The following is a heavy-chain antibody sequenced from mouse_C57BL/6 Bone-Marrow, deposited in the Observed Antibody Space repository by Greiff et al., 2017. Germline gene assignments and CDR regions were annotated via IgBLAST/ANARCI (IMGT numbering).Heavy chain of an antibody. D-gene: IGHD2-13*01. CDR1: GFTFSDYY. J-gene: IGHJ2*01. V-gene: IGHV5-16*01. CDR2: INYDGSST. CDR3: ARDRLLYFDY. Sequence: EVQRVESEGGLVQPGSSMKLSCTASGFTFSDYYMAWVRQVPEKGLEWVANINYDGSSTYYLDSLKSRFIISRDNAKNILYLQMSSLKSEDTATYYCARDRLLYFDYWGQGTTLTVSS.